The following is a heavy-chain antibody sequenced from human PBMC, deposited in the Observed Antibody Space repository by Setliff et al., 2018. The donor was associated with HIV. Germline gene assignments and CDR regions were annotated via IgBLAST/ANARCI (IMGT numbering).Heavy chain of an antibody. V-gene: IGHV5-10-1*01. D-gene: IGHD6-6*01. Sequence: PGESLKISCQASGYSFTSYWSNWVRQMPGKGLEWMGRIDPSDSYVSYSPSFRGHVTVSADKSISTAYLQWTTLKASDTAMYYCAISMYASSSVLSIGVDYWGQGTLVTVSS. CDR2: IDPSDSYV. J-gene: IGHJ4*02. CDR3: AISMYASSSVLSIGVDY. CDR1: GYSFTSYW.